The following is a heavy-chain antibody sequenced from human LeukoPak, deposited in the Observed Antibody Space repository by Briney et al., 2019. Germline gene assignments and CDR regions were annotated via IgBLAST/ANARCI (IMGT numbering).Heavy chain of an antibody. CDR3: ARGRSSSWHFDY. CDR2: MNPNSGNT. CDR1: GYTFTSYD. V-gene: IGHV1-8*01. D-gene: IGHD6-13*01. Sequence: ASVKVSCKASGYTFTSYDINWVRQATGQVLEWMGWMNPNSGNTGYAQKFQGRVTMTRNTSISTAYMELSSLRSEDTAVYYCARGRSSSWHFDYWGQGTLVTVSS. J-gene: IGHJ4*02.